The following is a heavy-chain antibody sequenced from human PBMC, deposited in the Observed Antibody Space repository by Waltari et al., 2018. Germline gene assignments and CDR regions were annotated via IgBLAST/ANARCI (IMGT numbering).Heavy chain of an antibody. CDR2: IVVGSGNT. Sequence: QMQLVQSGPEVKKPGTSVKVSCKASGFTFTSSAVQWVRQARGQRLEWIGWIVVGSGNTNYAQKFQERVTITRDMSTSTAYMELSSLRSEDTAVYYCAADPYSGYDFDYWGQGTLVTVSS. J-gene: IGHJ4*02. V-gene: IGHV1-58*01. CDR1: GFTFTSSA. CDR3: AADPYSGYDFDY. D-gene: IGHD5-12*01.